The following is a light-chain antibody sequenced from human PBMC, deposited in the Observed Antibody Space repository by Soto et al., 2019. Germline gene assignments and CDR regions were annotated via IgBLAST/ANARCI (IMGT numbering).Light chain of an antibody. V-gene: IGKV1-39*01. Sequence: DIQMTQSPSSLYASVGDRVTITCRASQSIGTYVNWYQQKPGKAPKVLIYAASSLHSWGVPSRFSVSGSGTDFTLTISRLQPEDFATYCGQQSDSTPYTLGQWTKLEIK. CDR3: QQSDSTPYT. CDR2: AAS. J-gene: IGKJ2*01. CDR1: QSIGTY.